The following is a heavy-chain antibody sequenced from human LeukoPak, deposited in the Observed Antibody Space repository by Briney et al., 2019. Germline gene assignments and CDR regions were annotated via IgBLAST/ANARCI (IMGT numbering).Heavy chain of an antibody. J-gene: IGHJ3*02. Sequence: GGSLRLSCAASAFTVSSNYMSWVRQAPGKGLEWISVIYSGGSTYYADSVEGRFTISRDNSMNTLDLQMNSLRAEDTAVYYCARGTGGVFHGAFDIWGQGTMVTVSS. CDR3: ARGTGGVFHGAFDI. V-gene: IGHV3-53*01. CDR1: AFTVSSNY. CDR2: IYSGGST. D-gene: IGHD2-8*02.